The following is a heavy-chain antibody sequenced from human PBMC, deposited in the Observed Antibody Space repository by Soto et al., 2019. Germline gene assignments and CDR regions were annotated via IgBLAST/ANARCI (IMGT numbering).Heavy chain of an antibody. Sequence: PGGSLRVSWAASGFIVSSNYMTWVRQAPGKGLEWVSLLYSGGATHYAASVKGRFTISSHSSQNTLFLQMNSLRTEDTATYYCLRGRYGSQIHWGQGTKVTVSS. CDR1: GFIVSSNY. D-gene: IGHD3-10*01. J-gene: IGHJ4*02. V-gene: IGHV3-53*04. CDR3: LRGRYGSQIH. CDR2: LYSGGAT.